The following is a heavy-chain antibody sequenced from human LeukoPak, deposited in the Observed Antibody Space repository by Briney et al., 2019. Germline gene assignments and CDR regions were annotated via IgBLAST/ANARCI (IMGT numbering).Heavy chain of an antibody. Sequence: TGGSLRLSCAASGFTFSGCGMHWVRQAPGKGLEWVAFIRYDGSNKYYADSVKGRFTISRDNSKNTLYLQMNSLRAEDTAVYYCAKGDSSGYPLFDYWGQGTLVTVSS. J-gene: IGHJ4*02. CDR3: AKGDSSGYPLFDY. D-gene: IGHD3-22*01. CDR2: IRYDGSNK. CDR1: GFTFSGCG. V-gene: IGHV3-30*02.